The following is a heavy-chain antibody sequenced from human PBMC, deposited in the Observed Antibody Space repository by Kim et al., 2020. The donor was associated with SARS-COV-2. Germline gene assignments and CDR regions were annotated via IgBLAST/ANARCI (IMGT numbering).Heavy chain of an antibody. CDR2: ISYDGSNK. J-gene: IGHJ6*02. D-gene: IGHD3-10*01. Sequence: GGSLRLSCAASGFTFSSYGMHWVRQAPGKGLEWVAVISYDGSNKYYADSVKGRFTISRDNSKNTLYLQMNSLRAEDTALYYCAKVIDYYGSGSYIYYYYGMDVWGQGTTVTVSS. CDR1: GFTFSSYG. V-gene: IGHV3-30*18. CDR3: AKVIDYYGSGSYIYYYYGMDV.